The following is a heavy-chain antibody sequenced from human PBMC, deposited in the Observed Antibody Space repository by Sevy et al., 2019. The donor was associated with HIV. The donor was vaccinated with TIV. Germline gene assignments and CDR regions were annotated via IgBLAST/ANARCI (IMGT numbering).Heavy chain of an antibody. CDR1: GFTFSSYW. J-gene: IGHJ4*02. Sequence: GGSLRLSCEASGFTFSSYWMSWVRQAPGKGLEWVANIKQDGSEKYNVDSVKGRFTISRDNAKNSLYLQMNSLRAEDTAVYYCARAGILPYYYDSSGSHADFDYWGQGTLVTVSS. CDR3: ARAGILPYYYDSSGSHADFDY. D-gene: IGHD3-22*01. CDR2: IKQDGSEK. V-gene: IGHV3-7*01.